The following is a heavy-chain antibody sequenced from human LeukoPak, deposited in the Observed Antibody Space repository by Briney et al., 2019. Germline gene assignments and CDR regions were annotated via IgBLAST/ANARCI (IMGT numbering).Heavy chain of an antibody. Sequence: PGGSLRLSCAASGFTFSSYSMNWVRQAPGKGLEWVSSISSSSSYIYYADSVKGRFTIFRDNAKNSLYLQMNSLRAEDTAVYYCARTNTEYSSGWYSFDPWGRGTLVTVSS. CDR3: ARTNTEYSSGWYSFDP. V-gene: IGHV3-21*01. D-gene: IGHD6-19*01. CDR1: GFTFSSYS. J-gene: IGHJ5*02. CDR2: ISSSSSYI.